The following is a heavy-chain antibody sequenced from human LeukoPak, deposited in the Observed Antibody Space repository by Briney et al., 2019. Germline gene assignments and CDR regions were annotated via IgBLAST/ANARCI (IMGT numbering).Heavy chain of an antibody. CDR2: IYYSGST. V-gene: IGHV4-39*07. J-gene: IGHJ3*02. D-gene: IGHD3-22*01. CDR3: ARDRENYYDSSGYLGFDAFDI. Sequence: SETLSLTCAVSGGSISSSSYYWGWIRQPPGKGLEWIGSIYYSGSTYYNPSLKSRVTISVDTSKNQFSLKLSSVTAADTAVYYCARDRENYYDSSGYLGFDAFDIWGQGTMVTVSS. CDR1: GGSISSSSYY.